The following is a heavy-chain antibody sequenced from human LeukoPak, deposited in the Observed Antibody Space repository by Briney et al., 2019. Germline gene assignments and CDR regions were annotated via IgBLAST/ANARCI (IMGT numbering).Heavy chain of an antibody. CDR3: ARGSSLYCSSTSCPYYYYYMDV. CDR1: GGSSSGYY. D-gene: IGHD2-2*01. V-gene: IGHV4-34*01. CDR2: INHSGST. J-gene: IGHJ6*03. Sequence: SETLSLTCAVYGGSSSGYYWSWIRQPPGKGLEWIGEINHSGSTNYNPSLKSRVTISVDTSKNQFSLKLSSVTAAGTPVYYCARGSSLYCSSTSCPYYYYYMDVCGKGTTVTVSS.